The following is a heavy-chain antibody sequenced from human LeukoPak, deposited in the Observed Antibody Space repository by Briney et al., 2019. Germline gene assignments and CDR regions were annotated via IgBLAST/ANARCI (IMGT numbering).Heavy chain of an antibody. CDR3: ASGAAAGTDYYYYMDV. D-gene: IGHD6-13*01. V-gene: IGHV4-59*01. CDR1: GGSISSYY. Sequence: SETLSLTCTVSGGSISSYYWSWIRQPPGKGLEWIGYIYYSGSTNYNPSLKSRVTISVDTSKNQFSLKLSSVTAADTAVYYCASGAAAGTDYYYYMDVWGKGTTVTVSS. CDR2: IYYSGST. J-gene: IGHJ6*03.